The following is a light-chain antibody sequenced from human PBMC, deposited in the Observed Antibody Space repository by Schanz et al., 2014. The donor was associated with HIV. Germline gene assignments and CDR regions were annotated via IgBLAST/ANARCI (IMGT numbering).Light chain of an antibody. CDR2: AAS. CDR3: EQYNNRSPFT. CDR1: QGISNY. Sequence: DIQMTQSPSSLSASIGDRVTITCRASQGISNYLAWYQQKPGKVPKLLIYAASTLQSGVPSRFRGSGSGTEFTLTISSLQPDDLATYYCEQYNNRSPFTFGQGTRLEIK. J-gene: IGKJ2*01. V-gene: IGKV1-27*01.